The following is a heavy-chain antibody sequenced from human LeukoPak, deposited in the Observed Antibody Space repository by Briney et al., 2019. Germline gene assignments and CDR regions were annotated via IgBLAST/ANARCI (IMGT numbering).Heavy chain of an antibody. Sequence: SETLSLTCTVSGGSMSSYYWSWIRQPPGKGLEWIGYIYYSGTTNYNPSLKSRVTMSVDTSKNQFSLKLSSVTAADTAVYYCARDVGPGLCDPWGQGTLVTVSS. CDR1: GGSMSSYY. D-gene: IGHD4/OR15-4a*01. V-gene: IGHV4-59*01. CDR3: ARDVGPGLCDP. J-gene: IGHJ5*02. CDR2: IYYSGTT.